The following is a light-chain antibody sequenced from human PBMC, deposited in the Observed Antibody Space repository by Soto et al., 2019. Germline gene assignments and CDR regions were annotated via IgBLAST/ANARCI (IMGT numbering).Light chain of an antibody. J-gene: IGLJ2*01. CDR3: ATWDSSLSAGV. Sequence: QSVLTQPPSVSAAPGQKVTISCSGSSSNIGNNYVSWYQQLPGTAPKLLIYDNNKRPSGIPDRLSGSKSGTSATLGITGLQAGDEADYYCATWDSSLSAGVFGGGTKVTVL. CDR1: SSNIGNNY. CDR2: DNN. V-gene: IGLV1-51*01.